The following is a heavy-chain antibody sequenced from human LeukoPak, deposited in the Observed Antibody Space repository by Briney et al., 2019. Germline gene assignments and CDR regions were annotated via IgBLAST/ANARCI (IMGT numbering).Heavy chain of an antibody. J-gene: IGHJ4*02. Sequence: ASVKVSCKASGYTFTDYYMHWVRQAPGQGLEWMGWINPNSGGTNYAQKFQGRVTMTRDTSISTAYMELSRLRSDDTAVYYCARGFEVGATTDRDYWGQGTLATVSS. CDR1: GYTFTDYY. CDR2: INPNSGGT. V-gene: IGHV1-2*02. D-gene: IGHD1-26*01. CDR3: ARGFEVGATTDRDY.